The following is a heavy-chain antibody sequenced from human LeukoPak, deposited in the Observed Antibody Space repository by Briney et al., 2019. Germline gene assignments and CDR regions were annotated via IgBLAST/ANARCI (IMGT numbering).Heavy chain of an antibody. CDR3: AEAEVTRISGPYN. D-gene: IGHD6-19*01. CDR1: GFTFRNYW. CDR2: IKEDGSEK. Sequence: GESLRLSCAASGFTFRNYWMSWVRQAPGKGLEWVANIKEDGSEKYYVDSVKGRFTISRDNAKDSLYLQMNSLRAEDTAVYYCAEAEVTRISGPYNWGQGTLVTVSS. V-gene: IGHV3-7*01. J-gene: IGHJ1*01.